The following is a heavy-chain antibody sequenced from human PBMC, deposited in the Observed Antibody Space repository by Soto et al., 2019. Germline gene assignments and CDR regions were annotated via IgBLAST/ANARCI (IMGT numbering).Heavy chain of an antibody. V-gene: IGHV3-23*01. J-gene: IGHJ4*02. D-gene: IGHD2-15*01. CDR2: ISESGGNT. Sequence: GGSLRLSCAASGFTFSNYVMTWVRQAPGKGLEWVSSISESGGNTYYADSGKGRFTISRDNSKTTVWLQMNSLRVEDTAVYYCTKDPKWRLRVYWGQGTLVTVSS. CDR3: TKDPKWRLRVY. CDR1: GFTFSNYV.